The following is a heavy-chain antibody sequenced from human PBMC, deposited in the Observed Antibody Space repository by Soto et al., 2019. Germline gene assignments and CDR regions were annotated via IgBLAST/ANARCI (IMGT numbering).Heavy chain of an antibody. D-gene: IGHD3-3*01. CDR2: ISYDGSNQ. V-gene: IGHV3-30*18. CDR3: ANGDCGYYDYSMGY. J-gene: IGHJ4*02. CDR1: GFSFTTYG. Sequence: QVHLVESGGGVVQPGRSLRLSCAASGFSFTTYGMHWVRQAPGKGLEWVAVISYDGSNQQYTDSVKGRFTISRDDSKNTLYLQMTSLRAEDTAVYYCANGDCGYYDYSMGYWGQGNQVTVSS.